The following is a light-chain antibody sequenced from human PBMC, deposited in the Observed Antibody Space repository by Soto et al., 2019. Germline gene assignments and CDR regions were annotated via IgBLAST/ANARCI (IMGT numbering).Light chain of an antibody. V-gene: IGKV3-15*01. CDR3: QQYVNWPLT. CDR2: GAS. J-gene: IGKJ4*01. CDR1: QSVGSY. Sequence: KVMTQSPSTLSVSPGERATLSCRASQSVGSYLAWYQQKPGQAPRLLIYGASTRAAGIPARFSGSGSGTEFSLTISTLQSEDFGVYYCQQYVNWPLTFGGGTKV.